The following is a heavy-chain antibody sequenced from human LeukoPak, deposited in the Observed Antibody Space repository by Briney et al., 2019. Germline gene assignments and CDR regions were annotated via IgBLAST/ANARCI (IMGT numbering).Heavy chain of an antibody. CDR2: INHSGST. CDR3: ASAPTYSNLWLVPLDY. V-gene: IGHV4-34*01. Sequence: SETLSLTCAVYAGSISGYYWSWSRQPPGKGLEWIGEINHSGSTNYNPSLKSRVTISVDTSKNLSSLKLSYVSAADTAVSYCASAPTYSNLWLVPLDYWGQGTLVTVSS. J-gene: IGHJ4*02. D-gene: IGHD6-19*01. CDR1: AGSISGYY.